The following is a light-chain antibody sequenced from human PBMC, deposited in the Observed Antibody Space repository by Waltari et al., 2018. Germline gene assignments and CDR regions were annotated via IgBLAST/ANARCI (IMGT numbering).Light chain of an antibody. V-gene: IGKV1-39*01. J-gene: IGKJ1*01. CDR3: QQSYSSPAT. CDR2: AAS. Sequence: DIQMTQSPSSLPASVGDRVTITCRASQSISSYLNWYQQKPGKAPKLLIYAASSLQSGVPSRFSGSVSGTDFTLTISSLQPEDFATYYCQQSYSSPATFGQGTKVEIK. CDR1: QSISSY.